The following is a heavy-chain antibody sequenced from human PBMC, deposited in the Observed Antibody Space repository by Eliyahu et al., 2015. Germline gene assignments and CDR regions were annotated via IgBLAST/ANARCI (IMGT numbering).Heavy chain of an antibody. CDR2: IGTAGDT. V-gene: IGHV3-13*01. CDR3: ARGSPIAAAEYYFDY. D-gene: IGHD6-13*01. CDR1: GFTFSSYD. J-gene: IGHJ4*02. Sequence: EVQLVESGGGLVQPGGSLRLSCXAXGFTFSSYDMHWVRQATGKGLEWVSAIGTAGDTYYPGSVKGRFTISRENAKNSLYLQMNSLRAGDTAVYYCARGSPIAAAEYYFDYWGQGTLVTVSS.